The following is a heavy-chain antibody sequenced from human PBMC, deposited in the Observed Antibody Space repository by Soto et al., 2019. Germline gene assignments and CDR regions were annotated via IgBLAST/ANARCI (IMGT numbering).Heavy chain of an antibody. CDR3: ASDPGADSSYYYGMDV. J-gene: IGHJ6*02. Sequence: EVQLVESGGGLVKPGGSLRLSCAASGFTFSSYSMNWVRQAPGKGLEWVASIRSSSSYIYYADSVKGRFTISRDNAKNSPYLQMNALRAEDPAVYYWASDPGADSSYYYGMDVWGQGTTVTVSS. CDR2: IRSSSSYI. D-gene: IGHD3-22*01. V-gene: IGHV3-21*01. CDR1: GFTFSSYS.